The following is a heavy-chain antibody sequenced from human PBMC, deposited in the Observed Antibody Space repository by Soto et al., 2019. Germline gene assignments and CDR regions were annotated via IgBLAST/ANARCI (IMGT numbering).Heavy chain of an antibody. CDR1: GGSVSCYY. Sequence: PSETRSRTSAVYGGSVSCYYWSWIRQPPGKGLEWIGEINHSGSTNYNPSLKSRVTISVDTSKNQFSLKLSSVTAADTAVYYCARGNSVLRFLEWLRQENWFDPWGQGTLVTVSS. CDR2: INHSGST. D-gene: IGHD3-3*01. CDR3: ARGNSVLRFLEWLRQENWFDP. V-gene: IGHV4-34*01. J-gene: IGHJ5*02.